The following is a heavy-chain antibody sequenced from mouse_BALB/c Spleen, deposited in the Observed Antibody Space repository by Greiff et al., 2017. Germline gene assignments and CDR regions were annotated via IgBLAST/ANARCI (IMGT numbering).Heavy chain of an antibody. CDR3: ARGAYDYDAGFAY. V-gene: IGHV5-6-5*01. Sequence: EVKVVESGGGLVKPGGSLKLSCAASGFTFSSYAMSWVRQTPEKRLEWVASISSGGSTYYPDSVKGRFTISRDNARNILYLQMSSLRSEDTAMYYCARGAYDYDAGFAYWGQGTLVTVSA. D-gene: IGHD2-4*01. CDR1: GFTFSSYA. CDR2: ISSGGST. J-gene: IGHJ3*01.